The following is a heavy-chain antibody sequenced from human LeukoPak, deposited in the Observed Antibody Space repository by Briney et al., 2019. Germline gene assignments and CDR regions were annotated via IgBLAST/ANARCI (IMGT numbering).Heavy chain of an antibody. D-gene: IGHD3-22*01. CDR1: GFTFSSYE. Sequence: GGSLRLSCAASGFTFSSYEMNWVRQAPGKGLEWVSYISFSGDIIRYADSVKGRFTISRDNAKNSLYLQMNSLRAEDTAVYYCARAVDPHRYDRSGFDYWGQGALVTVSS. J-gene: IGHJ4*02. CDR3: ARAVDPHRYDRSGFDY. V-gene: IGHV3-48*03. CDR2: ISFSGDII.